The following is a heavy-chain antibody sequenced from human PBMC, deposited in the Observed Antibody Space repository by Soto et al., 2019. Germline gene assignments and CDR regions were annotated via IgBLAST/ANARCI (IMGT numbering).Heavy chain of an antibody. CDR2: ISYDGSNK. Sequence: QVQLVESGGGVVQPGRSLRLSCAASGFTFSSYGMHWVRQAPGKGLEWVAVISYDGSNKYYADSVKGRFTISRDNSKNTLYLQMNSLRAEDTAVYYCAKEGYSSSYNDYWGQGILVTVSS. D-gene: IGHD6-13*01. CDR1: GFTFSSYG. J-gene: IGHJ4*02. V-gene: IGHV3-30*18. CDR3: AKEGYSSSYNDY.